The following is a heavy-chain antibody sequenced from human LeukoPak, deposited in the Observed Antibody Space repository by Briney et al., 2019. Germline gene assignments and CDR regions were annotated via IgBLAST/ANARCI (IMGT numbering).Heavy chain of an antibody. CDR2: IYYSGST. Sequence: SETLSLTCTVSGGSISSSSYYWGWIRQPPGKGLEWSGSIYYSGSTYYNPSLKSRVTISVDTSKNQFSLKLSSVTAADTAVYYCARLPMVRGVIGWFDPWGQGTLVTVSS. J-gene: IGHJ5*02. V-gene: IGHV4-39*01. D-gene: IGHD3-10*01. CDR1: GGSISSSSYY. CDR3: ARLPMVRGVIGWFDP.